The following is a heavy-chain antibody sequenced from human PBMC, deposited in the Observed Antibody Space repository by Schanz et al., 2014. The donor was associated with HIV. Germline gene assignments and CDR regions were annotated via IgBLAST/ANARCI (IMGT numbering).Heavy chain of an antibody. CDR2: IWYDGSNK. CDR3: ASTEFPYSSSSDYYYGMDV. V-gene: IGHV3-33*08. Sequence: VQLVESGGGLVKPGGSLRLSCAASGFSFSVYSMNWVRQAPGKGLEWVAVIWYDGSNKYYADSVKGRFTISRDNSKKTLYLQMNSLRAGDTAVYYCASTEFPYSSSSDYYYGMDVWGQGTTVTVSS. J-gene: IGHJ6*02. CDR1: GFSFSVYS. D-gene: IGHD6-6*01.